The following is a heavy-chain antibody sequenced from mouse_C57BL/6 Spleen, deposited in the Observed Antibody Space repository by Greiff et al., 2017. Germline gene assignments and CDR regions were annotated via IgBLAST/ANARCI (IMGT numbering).Heavy chain of an antibody. CDR2: ISYDGSN. Sequence: EVKLQESGPGLVKPSQSLSLTCSVTGYSITSGYYWNWIRQFPGNKLEWMGYISYDGSNNYNPSLKNRISITRDTSKNQFFLKLNSVTTEDTATYYCARGWDGYYFDYWGQGTTLTVSS. V-gene: IGHV3-6*01. CDR3: ARGWDGYYFDY. J-gene: IGHJ2*01. D-gene: IGHD4-1*01. CDR1: GYSITSGYY.